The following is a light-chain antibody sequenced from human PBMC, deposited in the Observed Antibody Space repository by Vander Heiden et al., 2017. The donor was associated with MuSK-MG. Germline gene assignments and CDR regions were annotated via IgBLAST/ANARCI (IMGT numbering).Light chain of an antibody. CDR2: SNN. Sequence: PSASGTPGLRVTISCSGSSSNIGSNYVYWYQQLPGTAPKLLIYSNNQRPSGVPDRFSGSKSGTSASLAISGLRSEDEADYYCAAWDDSLSGLNWVFGGGTKLTVL. CDR1: SSNIGSNY. CDR3: AAWDDSLSGLNWV. J-gene: IGLJ3*02. V-gene: IGLV1-47*02.